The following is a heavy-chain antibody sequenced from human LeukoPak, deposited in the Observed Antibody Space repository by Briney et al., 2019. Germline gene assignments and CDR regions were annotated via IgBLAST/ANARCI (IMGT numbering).Heavy chain of an antibody. D-gene: IGHD2-15*01. CDR3: ASRDSTPGGYGMDV. CDR1: GGSFSGYY. V-gene: IGHV4-34*01. Sequence: SETLSLTCAVYGGSFSGYYWSWIRQPPGKGLGWIGEINHSGSIHYNPSLKSRVTISVDTSKNRFSLKLSSVTAADTAVYYCASRDSTPGGYGMDVWGQGTTVTVSS. CDR2: INHSGSI. J-gene: IGHJ6*02.